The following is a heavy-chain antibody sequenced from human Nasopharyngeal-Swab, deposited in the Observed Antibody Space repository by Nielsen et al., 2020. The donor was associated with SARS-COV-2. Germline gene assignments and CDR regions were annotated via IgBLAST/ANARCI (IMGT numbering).Heavy chain of an antibody. J-gene: IGHJ4*02. Sequence: LRLSCAVSGGSISSGGYSWSWIRQPPGKGLEWIGYIYHSGSTYYNPSLKSRVTISVDRSKNQFSLKLSSVTAADTVVYYCAREENWGGFDYWGQGTLVTVSS. CDR1: GGSISSGGYS. CDR2: IYHSGST. V-gene: IGHV4-30-2*01. D-gene: IGHD7-27*01. CDR3: AREENWGGFDY.